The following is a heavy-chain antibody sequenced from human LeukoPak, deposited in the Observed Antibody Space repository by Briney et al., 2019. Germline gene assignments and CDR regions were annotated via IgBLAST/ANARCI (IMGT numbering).Heavy chain of an antibody. CDR3: ARGKTSKPYYDILTGSHYFDY. CDR2: INHSGST. D-gene: IGHD3-9*01. J-gene: IGHJ4*02. V-gene: IGHV4-61*08. Sequence: SETLSLTCTVSGGSISSGDYYWSWLRQPPGKGLEWIGEINHSGSTNYNPSLKSRVTISVDTSKNQFSLKLSSVTAADTAVYYCARGKTSKPYYDILTGSHYFDYWGQGTLVTVSS. CDR1: GGSISSGDYY.